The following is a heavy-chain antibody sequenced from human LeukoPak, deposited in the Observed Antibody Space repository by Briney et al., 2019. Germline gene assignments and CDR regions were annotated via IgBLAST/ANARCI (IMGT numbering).Heavy chain of an antibody. CDR1: GGSISSGGYY. V-gene: IGHV4-30-2*01. CDR3: ARGGSSSWYRKYFDY. Sequence: SQTLSLTCTVSGGSISSGGYYWSWIRQPPGKGLEWIGEINHSGSTNYNPSLKSRVTISVDTSKNQFSLKLSSVTAADTAVYYCARGGSSSWYRKYFDYWGQGTLVTVSS. J-gene: IGHJ4*02. D-gene: IGHD6-13*01. CDR2: INHSGST.